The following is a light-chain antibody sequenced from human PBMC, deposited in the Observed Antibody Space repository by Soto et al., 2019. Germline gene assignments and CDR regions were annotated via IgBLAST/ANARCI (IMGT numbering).Light chain of an antibody. Sequence: QSALTQPASLYGSPGQSITISCTGTSSDVGGYNYVSWYQQYPGKAPKLMIYDVSNRPSGVSNRFSGSKSGNTASLTISGLQAEDEADYYCSSYTISNTLVFGSGTKVTVL. J-gene: IGLJ1*01. CDR2: DVS. V-gene: IGLV2-14*01. CDR1: SSDVGGYNY. CDR3: SSYTISNTLV.